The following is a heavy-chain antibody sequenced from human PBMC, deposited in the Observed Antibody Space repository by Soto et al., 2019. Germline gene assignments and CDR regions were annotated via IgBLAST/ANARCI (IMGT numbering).Heavy chain of an antibody. V-gene: IGHV3-53*04. Sequence: PGKGLEWVSVLYSGDTTYYADSVNGRFTISRHNSMNTLYLQMHSLRAEDTAVCYCFFFFQAEDGIRDVRSVSAFLLNRSSDL. J-gene: IGHJ2*01. CDR3: FFFFQAEDGIRDVRSVSAFLLNRSSDL. CDR2: LYSGDTT. D-gene: IGHD3-10*02.